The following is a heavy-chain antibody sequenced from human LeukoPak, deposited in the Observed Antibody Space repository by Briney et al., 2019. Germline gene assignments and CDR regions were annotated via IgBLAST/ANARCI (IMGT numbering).Heavy chain of an antibody. D-gene: IGHD6-13*01. J-gene: IGHJ5*02. V-gene: IGHV4-34*01. CDR1: GGSFSGYY. Sequence: SETLSPTCAVYGGSFSGYYWSWIRQPPGKGLEWIGEINHSGSTNYNPSLKSRVTISVDTSKNQFSLKLSSVTAADTAVYYCARFGVGGSSWYPRIASPWFDPWGQGTLVTVSS. CDR3: ARFGVGGSSWYPRIASPWFDP. CDR2: INHSGST.